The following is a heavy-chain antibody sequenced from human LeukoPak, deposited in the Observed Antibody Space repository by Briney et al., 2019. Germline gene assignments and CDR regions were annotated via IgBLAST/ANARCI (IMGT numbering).Heavy chain of an antibody. Sequence: QVHLQESGPGLVKPSETLSLTCAVSGGSISSGGYSWSWIRQPPGKGLEWIGYIYHSGSTYYNPSLKSRVTISVDRSKNQFSLKLSSVTAADTAVYYCARGDYEFDYWGQGTLVTVSS. V-gene: IGHV4-30-2*01. CDR3: ARGDYEFDY. CDR2: IYHSGST. D-gene: IGHD3-16*01. J-gene: IGHJ4*02. CDR1: GGSISSGGYS.